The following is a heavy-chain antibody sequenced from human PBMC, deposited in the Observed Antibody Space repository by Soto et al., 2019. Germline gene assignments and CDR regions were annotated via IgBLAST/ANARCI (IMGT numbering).Heavy chain of an antibody. Sequence: SVKVSCKASGFTFTSSAMQWVRQARGQRLEWIGWIVVGSGNTNYAQKFQERVTITRDMSTSTAYMELSSLRSEDTAVYYCAAGPLASYYYYYFLDVSGKGTTVTVSS. J-gene: IGHJ6*03. D-gene: IGHD6-6*01. CDR2: IVVGSGNT. CDR1: GFTFTSSA. V-gene: IGHV1-58*02. CDR3: AAGPLASYYYYYFLDV.